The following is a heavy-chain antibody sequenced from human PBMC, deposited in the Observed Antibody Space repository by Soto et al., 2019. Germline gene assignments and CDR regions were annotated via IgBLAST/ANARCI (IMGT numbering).Heavy chain of an antibody. CDR2: ISPEGSEK. J-gene: IGHJ4*02. CDR3: ARARIDY. V-gene: IGHV3-7*03. Sequence: EVQLVESGGGLVQPGGSLRLSCAVSGFIFSDYWMTWVRQAPGKGLERLATISPEGSEKYYVDSLQGRFTISRDNAKNSLYLQMISLRAEDTALYYCARARIDYWGRGTLITVSS. CDR1: GFIFSDYW.